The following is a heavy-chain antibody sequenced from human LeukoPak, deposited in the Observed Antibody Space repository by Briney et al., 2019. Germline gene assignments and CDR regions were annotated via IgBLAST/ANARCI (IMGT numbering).Heavy chain of an antibody. V-gene: IGHV3-53*01. Sequence: GGSLRLSCAASGLTVSSAYMSWIRQAPGRGLEWVSLLYPDGSTSYADSVRGQFTISRDSSKNTLSLQMNSLGVEDTAVYFCARTINRSFGYWGQGTLVTVSS. CDR3: ARTINRSFGY. D-gene: IGHD5-24*01. CDR2: LYPDGST. CDR1: GLTVSSAY. J-gene: IGHJ4*02.